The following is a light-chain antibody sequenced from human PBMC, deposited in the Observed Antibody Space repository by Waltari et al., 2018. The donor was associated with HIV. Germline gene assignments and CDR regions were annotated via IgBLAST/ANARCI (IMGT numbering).Light chain of an antibody. Sequence: QSVLTQPPSTSGTPGQRVTISCFGSSSNIGSNYVYWYQQLPGTAPKLLIYRNNQRPSGVPVRFSGSKSGTSASLAISGLRSEDEGDYSCAAWDDTRGGLWVFGGGTKVTVL. J-gene: IGLJ3*02. CDR2: RNN. CDR1: SSNIGSNY. CDR3: AAWDDTRGGLWV. V-gene: IGLV1-47*01.